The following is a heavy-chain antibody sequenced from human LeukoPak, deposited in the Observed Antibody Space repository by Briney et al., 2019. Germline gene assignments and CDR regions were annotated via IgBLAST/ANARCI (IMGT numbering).Heavy chain of an antibody. V-gene: IGHV3-21*01. D-gene: IGHD3-10*01. CDR2: ISSSSDYI. Sequence: GGSLRLSYAASGFTFSTYSMNWVRQAPGKGLEWVSSISSSSDYIFYADSLKGRFTISRDNAKNSLYLQMNSLRAEDTAVYYCAVNPNFYGSGSPDYWGQGTLVTVSS. J-gene: IGHJ4*02. CDR1: GFTFSTYS. CDR3: AVNPNFYGSGSPDY.